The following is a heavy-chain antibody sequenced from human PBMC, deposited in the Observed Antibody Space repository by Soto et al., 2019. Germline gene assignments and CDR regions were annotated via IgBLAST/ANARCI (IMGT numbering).Heavy chain of an antibody. CDR2: IHYSGTT. D-gene: IGHD6-13*01. CDR1: GGSISTSY. J-gene: IGHJ4*02. Sequence: QVQLQESGPGLVKPSETLSLSCTVSGGSISTSYWSWIRQPPGKGLEWIAFIHYSGTTKYNPSLEGRVTISLDTSKNQFSLKLNSVTAADTAMYYCARGGCSSCLFDHWGQGILVTVSS. CDR3: ARGGCSSCLFDH. V-gene: IGHV4-59*01.